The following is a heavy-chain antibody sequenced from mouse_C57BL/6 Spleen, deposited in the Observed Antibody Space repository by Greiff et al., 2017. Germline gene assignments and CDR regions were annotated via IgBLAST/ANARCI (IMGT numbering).Heavy chain of an antibody. Sequence: VQLQQSGAELVKPGASVKLSCTASGFNIKDYYMHWVKQRTEQGLEWIGRIEPEDGETKNDPKFPGKATITADTSSNTAYRQLYSLTSEDTAVYYRARRGYGYGSLFAYWGQGTLVTVSA. J-gene: IGHJ3*01. V-gene: IGHV14-2*01. D-gene: IGHD2-2*01. CDR3: ARRGYGYGSLFAY. CDR2: IEPEDGET. CDR1: GFNIKDYY.